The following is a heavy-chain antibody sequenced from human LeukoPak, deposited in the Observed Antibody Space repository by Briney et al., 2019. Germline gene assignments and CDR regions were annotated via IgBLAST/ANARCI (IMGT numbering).Heavy chain of an antibody. J-gene: IGHJ4*02. Sequence: PGGSLRLSCAASGFTFSSYSMNWVRQAPGKGLEWVSYISSSSSTIYYADSVKGRFTISRDNAKNSLYLQMNSLRAEDTAVYYCARAAASQMYDSSGYYPGYWGQGTLVTVSS. D-gene: IGHD3-22*01. CDR1: GFTFSSYS. CDR3: ARAAASQMYDSSGYYPGY. CDR2: ISSSSSTI. V-gene: IGHV3-48*04.